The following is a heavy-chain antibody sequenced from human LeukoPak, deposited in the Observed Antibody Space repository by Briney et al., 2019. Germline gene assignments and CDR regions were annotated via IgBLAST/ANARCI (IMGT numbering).Heavy chain of an antibody. CDR3: TRNADSGLDY. CDR2: INPSGGST. D-gene: IGHD3-10*01. V-gene: IGHV1-46*03. J-gene: IGHJ4*02. Sequence: ASVKVSCKASGYTFTSYYIHGVRQAPGQGLEWMGFINPSGGSTSYAQKFQGRGNMTRDTSTSTAYMELISLRSEDTAMYYCTRNADSGLDYWGQGTLVTVSS. CDR1: GYTFTSYY.